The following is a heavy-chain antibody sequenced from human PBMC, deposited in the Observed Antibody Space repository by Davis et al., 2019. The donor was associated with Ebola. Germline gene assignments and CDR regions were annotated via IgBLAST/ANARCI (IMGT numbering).Heavy chain of an antibody. J-gene: IGHJ3*01. CDR2: LYSGGST. V-gene: IGHV3-66*01. CDR1: GFTFSSYS. CDR3: AGGKDSTGWYGDDAFDF. Sequence: GESLKISCAASGFTFSSYSMSWVRQAPGKGLECVSVLYSGGSTFYADSVKGRFTISRDNSKNSLYLQMNSLRAEDTAVYYCAGGKDSTGWYGDDAFDFWGQGTMVTVSS. D-gene: IGHD6-19*01.